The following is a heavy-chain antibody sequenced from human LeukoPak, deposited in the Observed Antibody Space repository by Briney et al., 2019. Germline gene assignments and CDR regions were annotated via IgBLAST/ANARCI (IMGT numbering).Heavy chain of an antibody. CDR3: ARKLTGTTYFDC. J-gene: IGHJ4*02. CDR1: GFPFSSYD. V-gene: IGHV3-48*03. CDR2: IHSSGGTI. Sequence: PGGSLRLSCATSGFPFSSYDMNWVRQAPGKGLEWVSYIHSSGGTIYYADSAKGRFTISRDSAKNSVYLRMNSLRAEDTALYYCARKLTGTTYFDCWGQGILVTVSS. D-gene: IGHD1-1*01.